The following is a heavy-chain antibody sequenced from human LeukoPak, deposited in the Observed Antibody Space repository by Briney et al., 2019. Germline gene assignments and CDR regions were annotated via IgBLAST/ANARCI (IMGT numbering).Heavy chain of an antibody. D-gene: IGHD3-22*01. CDR3: ARGRFGEGVVAITNFDY. J-gene: IGHJ4*02. CDR1: GGSFSGYY. CDR2: INHSGST. V-gene: IGHV4-34*01. Sequence: SETLSLTCAVYGGSFSGYYWSWIRQPPGKGLEWIGEINHSGSTNYNPSLKSRVTISVDTSKNQFSLKLSSVTAADTAVYYCARGRFGEGVVAITNFDYWGQGTLVTVSS.